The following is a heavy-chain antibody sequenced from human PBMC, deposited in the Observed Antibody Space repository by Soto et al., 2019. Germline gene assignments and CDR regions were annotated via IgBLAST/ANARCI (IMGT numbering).Heavy chain of an antibody. J-gene: IGHJ4*02. CDR3: AKYRSSWYYFDY. V-gene: IGHV3-23*01. CDR2: ISGSGGST. CDR1: GFTFSSYA. D-gene: IGHD6-13*01. Sequence: GGSLRLSCAASGFTFSSYAMSGVRQAPGKGLEWVSAISGSGGSTYYADSVKGRFTISRDNSKNTLYLQMNSLRAEDTAVYYCAKYRSSWYYFDYWGQGTLVTVSS.